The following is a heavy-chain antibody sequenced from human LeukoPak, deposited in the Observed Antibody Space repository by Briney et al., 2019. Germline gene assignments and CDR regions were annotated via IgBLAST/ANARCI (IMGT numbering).Heavy chain of an antibody. Sequence: GGSLRLSCAASGFVFSTYGMHWVRQAPGKGLEWVAVIWYDGSNKYYADSVKGRFTISRDNSKDTLYLQMNSLRAEDTAVYYCASKIVVDGFDYWGQGTLVTVSS. D-gene: IGHD1-26*01. CDR2: IWYDGSNK. CDR3: ASKIVVDGFDY. J-gene: IGHJ4*02. CDR1: GFVFSTYG. V-gene: IGHV3-33*01.